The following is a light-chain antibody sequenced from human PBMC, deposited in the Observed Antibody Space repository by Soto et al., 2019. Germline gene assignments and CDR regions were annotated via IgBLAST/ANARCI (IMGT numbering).Light chain of an antibody. CDR3: CSYGGSYTWV. Sequence: QSALTQPRSVSGSPGQSVTISCTGASGDVGGYNFVSWYQQHPGKAPTLMIFDVSQRPSGVPDHFSGSKSGNTASLTISGLQAEDEADYYCCSYGGSYTWVFGGGTKVTVL. CDR2: DVS. CDR1: SGDVGGYNF. V-gene: IGLV2-11*01. J-gene: IGLJ3*02.